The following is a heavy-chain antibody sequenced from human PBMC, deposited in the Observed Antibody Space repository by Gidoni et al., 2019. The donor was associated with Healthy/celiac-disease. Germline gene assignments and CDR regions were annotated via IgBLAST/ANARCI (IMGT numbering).Heavy chain of an antibody. V-gene: IGHV5-51*01. CDR1: GYSFTSYW. CDR2: IYPGDSDT. CDR3: ARHYPWFGEFSVSARERTWEWFDP. Sequence: EVQLVQSGAEVKKPGESLTISCKGSGYSFTSYWIGWVRQMPGKGLEWMGIIYPGDSDTRYSPSFQGQVTISADKSISTAYLQWSSLKASDTAMYYCARHYPWFGEFSVSARERTWEWFDPWGQGTLVTVSS. D-gene: IGHD3-10*01. J-gene: IGHJ5*02.